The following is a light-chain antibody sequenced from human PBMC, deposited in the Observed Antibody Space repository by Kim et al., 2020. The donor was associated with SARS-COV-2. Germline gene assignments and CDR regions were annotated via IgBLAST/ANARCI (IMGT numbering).Light chain of an antibody. V-gene: IGKV1-33*01. J-gene: IGKJ4*01. CDR1: HDISNR. CDR2: EAS. Sequence: ESVGDRVTVTCQASHDISNRLNWYQQKPGKAPNLLMYEASNLETGVPSRFSGSGSGTDFTFTIDSLQPEDIATYYCQQYDNVPLSFGGGTKVDIK. CDR3: QQYDNVPLS.